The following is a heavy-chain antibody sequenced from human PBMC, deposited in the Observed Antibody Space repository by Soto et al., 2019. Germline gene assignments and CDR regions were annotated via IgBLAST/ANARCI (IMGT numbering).Heavy chain of an antibody. CDR2: ISYDGSNK. D-gene: IGHD2-15*01. V-gene: IGHV3-30*18. CDR3: AKVSRSRLGYCSGGSCYPIDY. Sequence: GGSLRLSCAASGFTFSSYGMHWVRQAPGKGLEWVAVISYDGSNKYYADSVKGRFTISRDNSKNTLYLQMNSLRAEDTAVYYCAKVSRSRLGYCSGGSCYPIDYWGQGTLVTVSS. J-gene: IGHJ4*02. CDR1: GFTFSSYG.